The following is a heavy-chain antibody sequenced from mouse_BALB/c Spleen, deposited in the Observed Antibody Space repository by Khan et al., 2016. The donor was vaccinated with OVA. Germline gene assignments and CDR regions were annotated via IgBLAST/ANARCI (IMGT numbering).Heavy chain of an antibody. J-gene: IGHJ3*01. CDR3: AREWGAWFSY. Sequence: QVQLQQPGAELARPGASVKLSCKASGYTFTDYNINWVKQRTGQGLEWIGEIYPGSNNTYYNEKFKGKATLTADKSSSTAYMQLSSLTSEDSAVYFCAREWGAWFSYWDQGTLVTVSA. CDR2: IYPGSNNT. CDR1: GYTFTDYN. V-gene: IGHV1-77*01.